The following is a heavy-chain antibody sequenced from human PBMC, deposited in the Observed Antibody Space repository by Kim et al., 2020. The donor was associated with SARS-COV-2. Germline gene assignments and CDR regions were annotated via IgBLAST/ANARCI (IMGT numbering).Heavy chain of an antibody. J-gene: IGHJ4*02. V-gene: IGHV4-59*02. CDR2: IYYTGTT. CDR3: ARGRLSSWVPDY. CDR1: GGSVSSFY. D-gene: IGHD6-13*01. Sequence: SETLSLTCSVSGGSVSSFYWSWIRQPPGKGLEWLGHIYYTGTTNYNPSPKSRVAMSVDTSKNHFSLKLDSVTAADTAVYDCARGRLSSWVPDYWGRGALVTVSS.